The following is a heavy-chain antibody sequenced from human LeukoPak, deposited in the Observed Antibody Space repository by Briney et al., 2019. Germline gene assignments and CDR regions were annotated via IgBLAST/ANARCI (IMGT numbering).Heavy chain of an antibody. CDR1: GFTFSSYA. Sequence: GGSLRLSCAASGFTFSSYAMSWVRQAPGKGLVWVSAISGSGGSTYYADSVRGRFTISRDNSKNTLYLQMNSLRAEDTAVYYCAKDLSKRFGELSGTDYWGQGTLVTVSS. CDR3: AKDLSKRFGELSGTDY. J-gene: IGHJ4*02. V-gene: IGHV3-23*01. D-gene: IGHD3-10*01. CDR2: ISGSGGST.